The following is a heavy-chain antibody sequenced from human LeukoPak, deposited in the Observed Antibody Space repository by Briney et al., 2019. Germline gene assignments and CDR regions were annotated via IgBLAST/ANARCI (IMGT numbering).Heavy chain of an antibody. D-gene: IGHD3-22*01. V-gene: IGHV4-39*01. Sequence: SETLSLTCIVSGGSVNSGSYYWSWIRQPPGKGLDWTGSIYYGGTTYYNPSLHSRVTMAVDTSKNQFSLKLSSVTAADTAVYYCAIESSGYPNYDYYFDYWGQGTLVTVSS. CDR2: IYYGGTT. CDR3: AIESSGYPNYDYYFDY. J-gene: IGHJ4*02. CDR1: GGSVNSGSYY.